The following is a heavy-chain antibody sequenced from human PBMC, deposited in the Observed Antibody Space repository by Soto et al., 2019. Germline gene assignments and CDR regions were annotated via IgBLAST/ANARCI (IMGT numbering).Heavy chain of an antibody. J-gene: IGHJ6*02. D-gene: IGHD6-13*01. V-gene: IGHV3-9*01. CDR2: ISWNSGSI. CDR1: GFTFDDYA. Sequence: PGGSLRLSCAASGFTFDDYAMHWVRQAPGRGLEWVSGISWNSGSIGYADSVKGRFTISRDNAKNSLYLQMNSLRAEATGLYYCAKDGGIRGSSWYSYYYRMDGWGQGSTGTVAS. CDR3: AKDGGIRGSSWYSYYYRMDG.